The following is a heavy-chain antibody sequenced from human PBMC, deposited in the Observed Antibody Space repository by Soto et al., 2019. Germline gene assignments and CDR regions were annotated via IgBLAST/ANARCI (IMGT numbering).Heavy chain of an antibody. CDR2: IYSSGRT. D-gene: IGHD5-18*01. J-gene: IGHJ4*02. CDR1: GGSISNYY. V-gene: IGHV4-59*01. Sequence: QVQLQESGPGLVKPSETLSLTCTVSGGSISNYYWNWIRQSPGKGLEWIVYIYSSGRTHYNPSLQNRVTISIDTSKNQVSLKVNSVIAADTAVYYCARDHPHSYGVYYFDYWGQGTPVTVSS. CDR3: ARDHPHSYGVYYFDY.